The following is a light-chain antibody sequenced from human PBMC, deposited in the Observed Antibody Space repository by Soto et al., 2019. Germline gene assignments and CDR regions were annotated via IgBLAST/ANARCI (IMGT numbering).Light chain of an antibody. CDR3: QQYGSSPAT. CDR1: RSVSSY. Sequence: EIVLTQSPGTLSLSPGESATLSCRATRSVSSYLAWYQQKPGQAPRLLIYGASSRATGIPDRFSGSGSGTDFTLTISRLEPEDFAVYYCQQYGSSPATFGQGTKVDIK. CDR2: GAS. V-gene: IGKV3-20*01. J-gene: IGKJ1*01.